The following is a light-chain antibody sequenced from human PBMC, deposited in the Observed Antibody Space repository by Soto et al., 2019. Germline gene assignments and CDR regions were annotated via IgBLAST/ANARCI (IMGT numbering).Light chain of an antibody. Sequence: EIVLTQSPGTLSLPPGERATLSCRASQSVSSSYLAWYQQKPGQAPRLLIYGASSRATGIPDRFSGSGSGTDFTLTISRPEPEDFAVYYCQQYGSSPGTFGQGTKLEIK. CDR1: QSVSSSY. J-gene: IGKJ2*01. V-gene: IGKV3-20*01. CDR2: GAS. CDR3: QQYGSSPGT.